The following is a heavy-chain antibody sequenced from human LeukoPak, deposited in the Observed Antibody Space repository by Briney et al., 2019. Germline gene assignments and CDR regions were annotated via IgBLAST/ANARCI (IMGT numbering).Heavy chain of an antibody. Sequence: SETLSLTCTVSGDSSSSGDYFWNWIRQPPGKGLEWIGYIYYSGSTYYNPSLESRVTISVDESRTQLSLRLESVTAADTAVYYCARGTITTVTDSWGPGTQVTVSS. V-gene: IGHV4-30-4*08. CDR2: IYYSGST. CDR1: GDSSSSGDYF. D-gene: IGHD4-17*01. CDR3: ARGTITTVTDS. J-gene: IGHJ4*02.